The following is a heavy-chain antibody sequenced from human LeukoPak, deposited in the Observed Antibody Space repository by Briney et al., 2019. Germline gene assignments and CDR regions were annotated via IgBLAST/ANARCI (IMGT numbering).Heavy chain of an antibody. CDR2: INHSGST. CDR1: GGSISSGDYY. D-gene: IGHD3-16*02. CDR3: ARVMYDYVWGSYRRIPSQNQGVDY. V-gene: IGHV4-39*07. J-gene: IGHJ4*02. Sequence: PSETLSLTCTVSGGSISSGDYYWSWIRQPPGKGLEWIGEINHSGSTNYNPSLKSRVTISVDTSKNQFSLKLSSVTAADTAVYYCARVMYDYVWGSYRRIPSQNQGVDYWGQGTLVTVSS.